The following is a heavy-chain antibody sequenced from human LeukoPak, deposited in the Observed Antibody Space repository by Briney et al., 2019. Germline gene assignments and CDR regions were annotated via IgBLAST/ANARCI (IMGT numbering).Heavy chain of an antibody. CDR2: IYTSGST. CDR1: GDSISNYY. D-gene: IGHD3-10*01. Sequence: SETLSLTCTVSGDSISNYYWSWIRQPAGKGLEWIGRIYTSGSTNYNPSLKSRVTMSVDTSKNQFSLKLSSVTAADTAVYYCVRVSLVRGASDYYFDYWGQGTLVTVSS. J-gene: IGHJ4*02. V-gene: IGHV4-4*07. CDR3: VRVSLVRGASDYYFDY.